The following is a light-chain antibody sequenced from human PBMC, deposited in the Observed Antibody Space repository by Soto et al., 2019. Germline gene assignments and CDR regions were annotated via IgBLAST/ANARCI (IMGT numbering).Light chain of an antibody. CDR1: SSDVGGYNY. V-gene: IGLV2-8*01. Sequence: QSVLTQPPSASGSPGQSVTISCTGTSSDVGGYNYVSWYKQHPGKAPELIIYEVSKRPSGVPDRFSGSKSGNTASLTVSGLXAEXXAXXYCNSYAGXNNFVVFGTGTKLTVL. J-gene: IGLJ1*01. CDR3: NSYAGXNNFVV. CDR2: EVS.